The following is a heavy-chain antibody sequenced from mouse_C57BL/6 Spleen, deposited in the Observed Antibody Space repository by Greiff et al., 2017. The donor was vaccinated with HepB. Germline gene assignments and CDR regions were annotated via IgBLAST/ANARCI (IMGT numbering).Heavy chain of an antibody. Sequence: EVKLMESGPGLVKPSQSLSLTCSVTGYSIASGYYWNWIRQFPGNKLEWMGYKSYDGSNNYNPSLKNRIPITRDTSKNQFFLKLNSVTTEDTATYYCASLSTMVTTGYFDYWSQGTTLTVSS. D-gene: IGHD2-2*01. CDR2: KSYDGSN. J-gene: IGHJ2*01. CDR3: ASLSTMVTTGYFDY. V-gene: IGHV3-6*01. CDR1: GYSIASGYY.